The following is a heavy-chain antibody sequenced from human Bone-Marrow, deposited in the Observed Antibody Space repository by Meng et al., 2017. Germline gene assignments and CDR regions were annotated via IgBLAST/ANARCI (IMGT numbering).Heavy chain of an antibody. D-gene: IGHD1-26*01. CDR3: ARGGWELLRGWFDP. Sequence: GESLKISCAASGFTFSSYAMHWVRQAPGKGLEYVSAISSNGGSTYYANSVKGRFTISRDNSKNTLYLQMGSLRAEDMAVYYCARGGWELLRGWFDPWGQGTLVNGAS. J-gene: IGHJ5*02. CDR1: GFTFSSYA. V-gene: IGHV3-64*01. CDR2: ISSNGGST.